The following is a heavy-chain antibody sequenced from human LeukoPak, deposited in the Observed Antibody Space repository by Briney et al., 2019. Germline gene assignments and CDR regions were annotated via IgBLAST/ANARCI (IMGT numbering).Heavy chain of an antibody. CDR1: GYTLTELS. CDR3: ARIITSTWYNEFDC. V-gene: IGHV1-2*02. J-gene: IGHJ4*02. Sequence: ASVKVSCKVSGYTLTELSMHWLRQAPGQGLEYLGWINPNGGGTNFPQKFQGRVTLTIDTSVNTGYMEITKLTSDDTAVYCCARIITSTWYNEFDCWGQGTLVAVSS. D-gene: IGHD1-14*01. CDR2: INPNGGGT.